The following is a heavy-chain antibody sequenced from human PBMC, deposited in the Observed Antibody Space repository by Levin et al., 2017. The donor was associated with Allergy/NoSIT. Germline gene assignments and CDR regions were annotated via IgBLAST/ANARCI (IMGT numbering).Heavy chain of an antibody. J-gene: IGHJ3*01. CDR1: GFAFSDYY. Sequence: GESLKISCAASGFAFSDYYIDCVRQAPGKGLEWVGRIRKRSYSYSTVYAASVTGRFTISRDDSKNSVYLQMNSLTTEDTAVYYCVRVLDYYDGRGHSVDAFDVWGRGTLVTVSS. V-gene: IGHV3-72*01. CDR2: IRKRSYSYST. CDR3: VRVLDYYDGRGHSVDAFDV. D-gene: IGHD3-16*01.